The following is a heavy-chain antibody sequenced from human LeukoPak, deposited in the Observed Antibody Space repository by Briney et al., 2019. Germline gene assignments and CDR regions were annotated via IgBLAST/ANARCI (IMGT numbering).Heavy chain of an antibody. Sequence: GGSLRLSCAASGFTFSSYAMNWVRQAPGKGLEWVSGVSGSGGGTSYADSVKGRFTISRDNSKNTLYLHMNSLRAEDTAVYYCAKARITVAGPKTNFDYWGQGTLVTVSS. J-gene: IGHJ4*02. D-gene: IGHD6-19*01. CDR3: AKARITVAGPKTNFDY. V-gene: IGHV3-23*01. CDR1: GFTFSSYA. CDR2: VSGSGGGT.